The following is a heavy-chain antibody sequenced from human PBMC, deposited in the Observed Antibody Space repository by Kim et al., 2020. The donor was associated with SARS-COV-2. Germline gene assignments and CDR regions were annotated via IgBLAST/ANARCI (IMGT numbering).Heavy chain of an antibody. D-gene: IGHD4-17*01. CDR2: SSSYI. V-gene: IGHV3-21*01. CDR3: ASMTPVTY. Sequence: SSSYIYYADSVKGRFTISRDNAKNSLYLQMNSLRAEDTAVYYCASMTPVTYWGQGTLVTVSS. J-gene: IGHJ4*02.